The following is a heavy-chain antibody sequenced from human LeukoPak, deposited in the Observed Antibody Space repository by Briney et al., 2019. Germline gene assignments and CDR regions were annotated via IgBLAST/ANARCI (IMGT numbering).Heavy chain of an antibody. CDR3: ARNYDSSGYYEDDY. CDR1: GYTFTSYG. V-gene: IGHV1-18*01. D-gene: IGHD3-22*01. J-gene: IGHJ4*02. Sequence: ASVKVSCKASGYTFTSYGISWVRQAPGQGLEWMGWNSAYNGNTNYAQKLQGRVTMTTDTSTSTAYMELRSLRSDDTAVYYCARNYDSSGYYEDDYWGQGTLVTVSS. CDR2: NSAYNGNT.